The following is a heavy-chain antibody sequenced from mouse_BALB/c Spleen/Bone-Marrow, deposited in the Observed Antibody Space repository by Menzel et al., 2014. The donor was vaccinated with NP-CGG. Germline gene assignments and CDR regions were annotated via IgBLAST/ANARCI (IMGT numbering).Heavy chain of an antibody. CDR3: ARTGTKDYFDY. Sequence: QVQLKQSGPGLVAPSQRLSITCTVSGFSLTSYGVHWVRQPPGKGLEWLGVKWAGGTKSYNSALMSRLSISRDNSKSQVFLKMNSLQTDDTAIYYCARTGTKDYFDYWGQGTTLTVSS. D-gene: IGHD4-1*01. CDR1: GFSLTSYG. V-gene: IGHV2-9*02. J-gene: IGHJ2*01. CDR2: KWAGGTK.